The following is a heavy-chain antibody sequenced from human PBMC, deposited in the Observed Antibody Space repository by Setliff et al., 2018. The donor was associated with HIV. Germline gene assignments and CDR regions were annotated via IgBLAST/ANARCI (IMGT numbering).Heavy chain of an antibody. CDR2: IHYSGSS. Sequence: SETLSLTCTVSGGSISGYYGSWARQPPEKRLELIGFIHYSGSSDYNPSLKSRITISVDMSRNQFSLVLSSVTAADTAVYYCARFQAWQLGRRGGYYYYMDVWGKGTTVTVSS. CDR1: GGSISGYY. CDR3: ARFQAWQLGRRGGYYYYMDV. V-gene: IGHV4-59*01. J-gene: IGHJ6*03. D-gene: IGHD1-1*01.